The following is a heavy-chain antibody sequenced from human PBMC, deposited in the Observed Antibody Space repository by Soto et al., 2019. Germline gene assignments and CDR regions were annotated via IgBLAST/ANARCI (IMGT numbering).Heavy chain of an antibody. V-gene: IGHV1-46*01. CDR1: GYTFIRYY. Sequence: ASVKVSCKASGYTFIRYYMNWVRQAPGQGLEWMGIINPGCGSTSYAERFQGRVTMTRDTTTSTFFMELRGLTSDDTAIYYCAREKGMPEGAFFDQWSQGTLVTV. J-gene: IGHJ4*02. CDR3: AREKGMPEGAFFDQ. CDR2: INPGCGST. D-gene: IGHD2-2*01.